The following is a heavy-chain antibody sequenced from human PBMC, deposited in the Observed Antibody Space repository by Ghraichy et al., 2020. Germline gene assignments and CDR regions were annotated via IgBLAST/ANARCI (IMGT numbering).Heavy chain of an antibody. CDR2: IYWNDDK. Sequence: SGPTLVKPTQTLTLTCTFSGFSLSTSGVGVGWIRQPPGKALEWLALIYWNDDKRYSPSLKSRLTITKDTSKNQVVLTMTNMDPVDTATYYCAHRRVRSSGWFPGWFDPWGQGTLVTVSS. CDR3: AHRRVRSSGWFPGWFDP. J-gene: IGHJ5*02. V-gene: IGHV2-5*01. CDR1: GFSLSTSGVG. D-gene: IGHD6-19*01.